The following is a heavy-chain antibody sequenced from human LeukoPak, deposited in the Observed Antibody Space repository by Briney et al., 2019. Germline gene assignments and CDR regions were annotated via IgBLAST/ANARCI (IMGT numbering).Heavy chain of an antibody. J-gene: IGHJ4*02. V-gene: IGHV3-7*03. CDR1: GFPFSSYS. CDR3: ARSIPYGTTWYGRSDY. D-gene: IGHD6-13*01. CDR2: IKPDGTTK. Sequence: GGSLRLSCAASGFPFSSYSMTWVRQAPGKGLEWVANIKPDGTTKFYVGSVKGRFTISRDNALNSLYLQMNSLRAEDTAIYYCARSIPYGTTWYGRSDYWGQGTLVTVSS.